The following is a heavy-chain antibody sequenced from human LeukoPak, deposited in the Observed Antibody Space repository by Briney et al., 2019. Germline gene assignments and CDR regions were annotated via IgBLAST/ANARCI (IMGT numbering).Heavy chain of an antibody. Sequence: GSLRLSCAASGFTFSTYSMNWVRQAPGKGLEWLSYISTSSATIYYADSVKGRFTISRDNAKNSLYLQMNSLRAEDTAVYYCATDIVVVPAAPFDYWGQGTLVTVSS. V-gene: IGHV3-48*04. CDR3: ATDIVVVPAAPFDY. CDR1: GFTFSTYS. D-gene: IGHD2-2*01. CDR2: ISTSSATI. J-gene: IGHJ4*02.